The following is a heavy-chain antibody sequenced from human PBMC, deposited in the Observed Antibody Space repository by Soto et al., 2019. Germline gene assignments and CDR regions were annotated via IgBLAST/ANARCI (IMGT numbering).Heavy chain of an antibody. CDR3: ARWGQLWKRNYFDY. Sequence: VQLLESGGGLVQPGGSLRLSCAASGFTFSSYAMSWVRQAPGKGLEWIGEIYHSGSTNYNPSLKSRVTISVDKSKNQFSLKLSSVTAADTAVYYCARWGQLWKRNYFDYWGQGTLVTVSS. J-gene: IGHJ4*02. V-gene: IGHV4-4*02. CDR2: IYHSGST. D-gene: IGHD5-18*01. CDR1: GFTFSSYAM.